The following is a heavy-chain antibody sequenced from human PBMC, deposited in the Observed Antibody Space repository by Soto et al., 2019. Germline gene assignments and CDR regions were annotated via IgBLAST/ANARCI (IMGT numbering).Heavy chain of an antibody. CDR2: INSDGSMT. CDR3: VRGKDQYNTLTNSYYDQ. D-gene: IGHD4-4*01. V-gene: IGHV3-74*01. J-gene: IGHJ5*02. Sequence: EVQLVESGGGLVQPGGSLRLSCAASGFTCSRYWMHWVRQAPGAGLMWVSRINSDGSMTSYADSVKGRFTISRDNAKNPVYLHMNSLRAEETARYYCVRGKDQYNTLTNSYYDQWGQGTLVTVSS. CDR1: GFTCSRYW.